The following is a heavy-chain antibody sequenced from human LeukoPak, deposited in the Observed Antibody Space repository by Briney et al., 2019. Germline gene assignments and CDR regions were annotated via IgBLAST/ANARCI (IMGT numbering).Heavy chain of an antibody. J-gene: IGHJ6*02. V-gene: IGHV3-23*01. CDR1: GFTFSNYA. Sequence: GGSLRLSCAASGFTFSNYAMSWVRQAPGKGLEWVSAISGSGGSTYYTDSVKGRFTISRDTSKNTLYLQMNSLRAEDTAVYYCAKEMTYYYDMDVWGQGTTVTVSS. CDR3: AKEMTYYYDMDV. CDR2: ISGSGGST.